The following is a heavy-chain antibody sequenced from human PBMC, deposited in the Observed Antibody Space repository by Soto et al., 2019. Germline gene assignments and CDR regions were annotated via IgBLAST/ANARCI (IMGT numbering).Heavy chain of an antibody. CDR1: GGSIRDYF. CDR3: ARSGYGSSDFDH. Sequence: SETLSLTCTVSGGSIRDYFWTWIRQPPGKGLEWIGYIYYSGRTNYNPSLKSRVSISIDTSQNQFSLRLNSVTAADTAVYYCARSGYGSSDFDHWGQGTLVTVSS. CDR2: IYYSGRT. J-gene: IGHJ4*01. V-gene: IGHV4-59*12. D-gene: IGHD6-13*01.